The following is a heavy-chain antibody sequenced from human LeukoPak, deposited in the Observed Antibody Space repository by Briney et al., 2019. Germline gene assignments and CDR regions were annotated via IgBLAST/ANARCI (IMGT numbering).Heavy chain of an antibody. V-gene: IGHV3-30*03. CDR2: ISYDGSNK. D-gene: IGHD5-18*01. CDR3: ARAGVMVRGYSYGTFDY. CDR1: GFTFSSYS. Sequence: GGSLRLSCAASGFTFSSYSMNWVRQAPGKGLEWVAVISYDGSNKYYADSVKGRFTISRDNSKNTLYLQMNSLRAEDTAVYYCARAGVMVRGYSYGTFDYWGQGTLVTVSS. J-gene: IGHJ4*02.